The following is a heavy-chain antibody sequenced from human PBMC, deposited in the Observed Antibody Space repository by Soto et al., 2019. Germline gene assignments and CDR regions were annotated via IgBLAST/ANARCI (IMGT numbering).Heavy chain of an antibody. D-gene: IGHD4-4*01. V-gene: IGHV4-59*01. CDR2: ISYSGST. CDR1: GGSINTYF. J-gene: IGHJ4*02. CDR3: ARDQGETTEAYLDY. Sequence: PSETLSLTCAVSGGSINTYFWSWIRQPPGKGLEWIGYISYSGSTNYNPSLKSRVTISVDASKNQFSLKLSSVTAADTALYYCARDQGETTEAYLDYWGQGALVTVSS.